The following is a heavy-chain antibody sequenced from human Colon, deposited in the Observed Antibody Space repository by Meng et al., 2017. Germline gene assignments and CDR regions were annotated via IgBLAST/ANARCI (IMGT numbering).Heavy chain of an antibody. D-gene: IGHD3-10*02. CDR1: GDSVSSNSAA. CDR2: TYYRSKYYN. Sequence: GQLPQAGPGLVKPSQTLALPFAISGDSVSSNSAAWNWIRQSPSRGLEWLGRTYYRSKYYNDYALSVKSRITINPDTSKNQFSLQLNSVTPEDTAIYYCARDWGDVRGGFDFWGQGTLVTVSS. CDR3: ARDWGDVRGGFDF. J-gene: IGHJ4*02. V-gene: IGHV6-1*01.